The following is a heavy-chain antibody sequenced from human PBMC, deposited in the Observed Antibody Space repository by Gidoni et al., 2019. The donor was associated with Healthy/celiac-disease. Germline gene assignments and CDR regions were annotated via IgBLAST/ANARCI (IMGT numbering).Heavy chain of an antibody. D-gene: IGHD3-22*01. CDR2: ISYDGSNK. CDR1: GFTFGSSG. CDR3: AKDSLPLSPTRIVVAIYAAFDY. V-gene: IGHV3-30*18. Sequence: VPLVESGGGAVQPGRSLRLSCAASGFTFGSSGMHWVRQAPGKGLEWVAVISYDGSNKYYADSVKGRFTISRDNSKNTLYLQMNSLRAEDTAVYYCAKDSLPLSPTRIVVAIYAAFDYWGQGTLVTVSS. J-gene: IGHJ4*02.